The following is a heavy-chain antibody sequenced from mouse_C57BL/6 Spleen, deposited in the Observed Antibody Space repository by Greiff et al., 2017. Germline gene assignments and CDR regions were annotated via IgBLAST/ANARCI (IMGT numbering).Heavy chain of an antibody. Sequence: EVQVVESGGGLVQPKGSLKLSCAASGFSFNTYAMNWVRQAPGKGLEWVARIRSKSNNYATYYADSVKDRFTISRDDSESMLYLQMNNLKTEDTAMDYCVRQGYYGSEGYFDVWGTGTTVTVSS. D-gene: IGHD1-1*01. CDR3: VRQGYYGSEGYFDV. CDR2: IRSKSNNYAT. J-gene: IGHJ1*03. CDR1: GFSFNTYA. V-gene: IGHV10-1*01.